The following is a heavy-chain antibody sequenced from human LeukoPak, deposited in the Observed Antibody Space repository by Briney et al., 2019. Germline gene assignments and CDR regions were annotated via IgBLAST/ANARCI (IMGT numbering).Heavy chain of an antibody. Sequence: PGGSQRLSCAASGFTFSSYAMSWVRQAPGKGLEWVSVISGSGGSTYYADSVKGRFTISRDNAKNSLYLQMNSLRAEDTALYYCARHYSNYFYYYYMDVWGKGTTVTVSS. J-gene: IGHJ6*03. V-gene: IGHV3-23*01. D-gene: IGHD4-11*01. CDR3: ARHYSNYFYYYYMDV. CDR1: GFTFSSYA. CDR2: ISGSGGST.